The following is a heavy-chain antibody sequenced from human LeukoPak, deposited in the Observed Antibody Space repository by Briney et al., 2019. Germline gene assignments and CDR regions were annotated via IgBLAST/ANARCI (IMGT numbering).Heavy chain of an antibody. Sequence: GESLKISCKGSGYSFTSYWIGWVRQMPGKGLEWMGIIYPGDSDTRYSPSFQGQVTISADKSISTAYLQWSSLKASDTAMYYCARVGPDYGDYDAFDIWGQGIMVTVSS. CDR3: ARVGPDYGDYDAFDI. CDR1: GYSFTSYW. D-gene: IGHD4-17*01. J-gene: IGHJ3*02. CDR2: IYPGDSDT. V-gene: IGHV5-51*01.